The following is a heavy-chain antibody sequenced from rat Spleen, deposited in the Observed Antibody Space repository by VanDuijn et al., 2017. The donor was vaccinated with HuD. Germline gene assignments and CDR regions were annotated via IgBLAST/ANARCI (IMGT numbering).Heavy chain of an antibody. V-gene: IGHV5-20*01. CDR1: GFTFSDYY. Sequence: EVQLVESGGGLVQPGRSLKLSCAASGFTFSDYYMAWVRQAPKKGLEWVASITSGGSVTYYPDSVKGRFTVSRDNARSTLYLQMDSLRSEDTATYYCTTVGDYWGQGVMVTVSS. J-gene: IGHJ2*01. CDR2: ITSGGSVT. CDR3: TTVGDY.